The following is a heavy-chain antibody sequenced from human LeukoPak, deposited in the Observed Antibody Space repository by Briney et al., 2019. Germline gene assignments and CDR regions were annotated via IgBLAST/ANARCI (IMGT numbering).Heavy chain of an antibody. CDR2: INGAGTST. V-gene: IGHV3-74*01. Sequence: PGGSLRLSCAASGFTFSSDWMHWVRQAPGKGLVWVSRINGAGTSTSYADSVKGRFTISRDNAKNTLYLHMNSLRAEDTAVYYCARATPGWWELQRWGQGTLVTVAS. J-gene: IGHJ4*02. D-gene: IGHD1-26*01. CDR3: ARATPGWWELQR. CDR1: GFTFSSDW.